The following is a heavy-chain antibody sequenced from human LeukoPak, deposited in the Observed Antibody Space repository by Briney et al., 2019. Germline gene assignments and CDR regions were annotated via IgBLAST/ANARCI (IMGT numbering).Heavy chain of an antibody. CDR3: GRGGWYKDY. J-gene: IGHJ4*02. CDR2: IHYNGNT. D-gene: IGHD6-19*01. CDR1: GGSISPYY. Sequence: SETLSLTCTVSGGSISPYYWSWIRQPPGKGLESIGYIHYNGNTNYNPSLRSRVTISVDTSKNQCSLRLSSVTAADTAVYYCGRGGWYKDYWGQGTLVTVSS. V-gene: IGHV4-59*01.